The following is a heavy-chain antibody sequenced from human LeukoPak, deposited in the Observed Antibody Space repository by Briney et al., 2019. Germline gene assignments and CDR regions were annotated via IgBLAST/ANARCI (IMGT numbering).Heavy chain of an antibody. Sequence: GGSLRLSCAASGFTFSSYELNWVRQAPGKGLEWVSYISSSGSTIYYADSVKGRFTISRDNAKNSLYLQMNSLRAEDTAVYYWARKAVYCSSPTCYNWFAPGAQEPLATVSS. CDR1: GFTFSSYE. V-gene: IGHV3-48*03. CDR3: ARKAVYCSSPTCYNWFAP. CDR2: ISSSGSTI. J-gene: IGHJ5*02. D-gene: IGHD2-2*01.